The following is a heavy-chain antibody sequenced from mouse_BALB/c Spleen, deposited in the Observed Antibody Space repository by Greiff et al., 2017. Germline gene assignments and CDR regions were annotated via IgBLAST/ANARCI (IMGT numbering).Heavy chain of an antibody. CDR1: GFTFSSFG. D-gene: IGHD2-2*01. CDR2: ISSGSSTI. V-gene: IGHV5-17*02. CDR3: ARYYGYDDVWFAY. J-gene: IGHJ3*01. Sequence: EVQRVESGGGLVQPGGSRKLSCAASGFTFSSFGMHWVRQAPEKGLEWVAYISSGSSTIYYADTVKGRFTISRDNPKNTLFLQMTSLRSEDTAMYYCARYYGYDDVWFAYWGQGTLVTVSA.